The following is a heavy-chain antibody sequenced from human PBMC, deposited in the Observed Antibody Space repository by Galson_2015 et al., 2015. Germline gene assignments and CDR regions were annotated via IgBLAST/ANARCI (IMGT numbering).Heavy chain of an antibody. J-gene: IGHJ4*01. V-gene: IGHV3-7*03. D-gene: IGHD3-22*01. CDR2: IKQDGSEK. Sequence: SLRLSCAASGFTFSSYWMTWVRQGPGKGLEWVANIKQDGSEKYYVDSVKGRFTISRDNAKNSLYLQMNSLRAEDTAVYYCARVGYSSGYYVDYWGQGTLVTV. CDR3: ARVGYSSGYYVDY. CDR1: GFTFSSYW.